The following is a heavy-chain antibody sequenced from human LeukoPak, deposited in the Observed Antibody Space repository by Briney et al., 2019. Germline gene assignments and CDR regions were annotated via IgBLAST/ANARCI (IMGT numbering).Heavy chain of an antibody. V-gene: IGHV4-59*02. CDR1: GGSVSSHF. D-gene: IGHD5-12*01. Sequence: SETLSLTCTVSGGSVSSHFWSWIRQPPGKGLEWIGYIYYSGSTNYNPSLKSRVTISVDTSKNQFSLKLSSVTAADTAVYYCARGNDIVAYYFDYWGQGTLVTVSS. CDR3: ARGNDIVAYYFDY. J-gene: IGHJ4*02. CDR2: IYYSGST.